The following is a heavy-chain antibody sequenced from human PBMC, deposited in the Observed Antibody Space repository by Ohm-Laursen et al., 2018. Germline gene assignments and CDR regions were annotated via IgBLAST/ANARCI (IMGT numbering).Heavy chain of an antibody. V-gene: IGHV3-23*01. CDR1: GFTFRNYA. CDR3: AKAGSGSYYYYGMDV. D-gene: IGHD3-10*01. J-gene: IGHJ6*02. Sequence: SLRLSCTASGFTFRNYAMSWVRQAPGKGLEWVSGMSGSGGSTYYADSVKGRFTISRDNSKNTLYLQMNSLRAEDTAVYYCAKAGSGSYYYYGMDVWGQGTTVTVSS. CDR2: MSGSGGST.